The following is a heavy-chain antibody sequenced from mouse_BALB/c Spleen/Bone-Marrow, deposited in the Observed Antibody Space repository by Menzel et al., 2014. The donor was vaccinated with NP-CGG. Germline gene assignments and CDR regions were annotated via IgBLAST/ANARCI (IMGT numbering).Heavy chain of an antibody. CDR2: INPGSGGT. J-gene: IGHJ2*01. CDR3: ARGITTGYFDY. V-gene: IGHV1-54*01. CDR1: GYAFTNYL. Sequence: VQLQQSGAELVRPGTSVKVSCKASGYAFTNYLIEWVKQRPGRGLEWIGVINPGSGGTNYNEKFKGKATLTADKSSSTAYMKRSSLTSDDSAVYFCARGITTGYFDYWGQGTPLTVSS. D-gene: IGHD1-1*01.